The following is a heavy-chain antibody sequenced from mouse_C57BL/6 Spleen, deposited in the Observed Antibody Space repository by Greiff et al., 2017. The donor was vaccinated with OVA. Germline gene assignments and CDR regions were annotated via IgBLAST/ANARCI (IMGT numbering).Heavy chain of an antibody. D-gene: IGHD2-3*01. CDR2: ISSGGSYT. CDR3: ARRVDGYYWYFDV. J-gene: IGHJ1*03. Sequence: EVKLVESGGDLVKPGGSLKLSCAASGFTFSSYGMSWVRQTPDKRLEWVATISSGGSYTYYPDSVKGRFTISRDNAKNTLYLQMSSLKSEDTAMYYCARRVDGYYWYFDVWGTGTTVTVSS. CDR1: GFTFSSYG. V-gene: IGHV5-6*02.